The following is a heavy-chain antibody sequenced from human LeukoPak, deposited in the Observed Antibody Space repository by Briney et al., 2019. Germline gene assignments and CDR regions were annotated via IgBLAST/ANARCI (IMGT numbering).Heavy chain of an antibody. CDR1: GFTFSNAW. Sequence: PGGSLRLSCVASGFTFSNAWMNWVRQAPGKGLEWVGRIKSKIDGGTTDYAAPVKGRFTISRDDSKNMLYLQMNSLKTEDTAVYYCTTPSFNCSGGSCYGRQYYYGMDVWGQGTTVTVSS. CDR2: IKSKIDGGTT. D-gene: IGHD2-15*01. CDR3: TTPSFNCSGGSCYGRQYYYGMDV. V-gene: IGHV3-15*07. J-gene: IGHJ6*02.